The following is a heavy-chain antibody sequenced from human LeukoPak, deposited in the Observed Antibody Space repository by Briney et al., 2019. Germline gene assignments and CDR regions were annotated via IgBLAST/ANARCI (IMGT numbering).Heavy chain of an antibody. CDR1: GGTFSSYT. J-gene: IGHJ4*02. D-gene: IGHD7-27*01. CDR2: IIPILGIA. CDR3: ARDVGRELGDY. V-gene: IGHV1-69*04. Sequence: ASVKVSCKASGGTFSSYTMSWVRQAPGQGLEWMGRIIPILGIANYAQKFQGRVTITADKSTSTAYMELSSLRSEDTAVYYCARDVGRELGDYWGQGTLVTVSS.